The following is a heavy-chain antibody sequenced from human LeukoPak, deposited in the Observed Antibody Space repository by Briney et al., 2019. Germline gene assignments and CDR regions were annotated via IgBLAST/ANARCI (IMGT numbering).Heavy chain of an antibody. J-gene: IGHJ4*02. Sequence: PGGSLRLSCAASGFTFSSYTMNWVRQAPGMGLEWVSSISSSGSNIYYADSVRGRVTISRDNAKNSLYLQMNSLRAEDTAVYYCARGRDQYYYDSSGYFNRYWGQGTLVTVSS. V-gene: IGHV3-21*01. CDR3: ARGRDQYYYDSSGYFNRY. CDR1: GFTFSSYT. D-gene: IGHD3-22*01. CDR2: ISSSGSNI.